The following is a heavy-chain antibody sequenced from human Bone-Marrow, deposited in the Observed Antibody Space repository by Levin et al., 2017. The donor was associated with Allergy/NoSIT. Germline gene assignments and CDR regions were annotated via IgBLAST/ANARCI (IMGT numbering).Heavy chain of an antibody. J-gene: IGHJ3*01. CDR1: GGSISSSNYY. V-gene: IGHV4-39*01. Sequence: SETLSLTCTVSGGSISSSNYYWGWIRQPPGKGPEWIGSLYYSGSNYYNPSLKSRVTISVDTSKKQVSLNLSSVTAADTAVYYCARHVMVSFGGISVPCVFDFWGQGTMVSVSS. CDR3: ARHVMVSFGGISVPCVFDF. CDR2: LYYSGSN. D-gene: IGHD3-16*01.